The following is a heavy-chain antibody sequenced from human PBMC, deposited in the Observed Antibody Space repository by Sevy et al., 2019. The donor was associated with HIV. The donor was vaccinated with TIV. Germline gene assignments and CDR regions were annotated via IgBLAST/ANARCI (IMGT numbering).Heavy chain of an antibody. CDR3: ARGYFGDY. CDR2: IKSDGNST. J-gene: IGHJ4*02. CDR1: GFTFSSYW. D-gene: IGHD3-10*01. V-gene: IGHV3-74*01. Sequence: GGSLRLSCAASGFTFSSYWMHWVRQAPGKGLVWDSRIKSDGNSTNYADSVKGRFTISRDNAKNTLYLQMSGLRAEDTAVYYCARGYFGDYWGQGTLVTVSS.